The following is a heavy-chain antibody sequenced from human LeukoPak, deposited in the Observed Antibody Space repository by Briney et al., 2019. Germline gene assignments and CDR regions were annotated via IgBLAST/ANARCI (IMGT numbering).Heavy chain of an antibody. D-gene: IGHD3-16*01. V-gene: IGHV3-23*01. Sequence: TGGSLRLSCAASGFTFSSNAMSWVRQAPGKGLEWVSAISGRGGSTYYADSVKGRFTASRDNSKNTLYLQMNSLRAEDTAVYYCAKETLGYYTMDVWGQGTTVTVSS. CDR3: AKETLGYYTMDV. CDR1: GFTFSSNA. J-gene: IGHJ6*02. CDR2: ISGRGGST.